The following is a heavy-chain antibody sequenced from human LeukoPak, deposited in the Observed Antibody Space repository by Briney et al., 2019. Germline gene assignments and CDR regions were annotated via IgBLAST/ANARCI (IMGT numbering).Heavy chain of an antibody. J-gene: IGHJ4*02. V-gene: IGHV3-74*01. CDR2: ISSDGSST. D-gene: IGHD4-17*01. CDR1: GFTFSTYW. Sequence: GGSLRLSCAASGFTFSTYWMHWVRQAPGKGLVWLSRISSDGSSTNYADSVKDRFTISRDNAKNTLYLQMNSLRAEDTAVYYCARDYGEGGYYFDYWGQGTLVTVSS. CDR3: ARDYGEGGYYFDY.